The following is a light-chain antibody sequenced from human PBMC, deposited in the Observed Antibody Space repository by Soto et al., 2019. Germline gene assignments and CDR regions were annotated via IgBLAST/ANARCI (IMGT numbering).Light chain of an antibody. CDR3: QQDGNSPFT. Sequence: EIVLTQSPDTLSLSPGERANISCRASQSVSSYLAWYQQKPGQAPRLLLYGASNRATGIPDRLSGSGSGTDFTLIISRLEPEDFAVYYCQQDGNSPFTFGPGTKVDLK. V-gene: IGKV3-20*01. J-gene: IGKJ3*01. CDR2: GAS. CDR1: QSVSSY.